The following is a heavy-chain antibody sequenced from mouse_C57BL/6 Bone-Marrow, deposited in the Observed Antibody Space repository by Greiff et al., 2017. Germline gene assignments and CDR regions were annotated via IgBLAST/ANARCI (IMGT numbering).Heavy chain of an antibody. V-gene: IGHV1-81*01. Sequence: VQLVESGAELARPGASVKLSCTASGYTFTSYGISWVRQRTGQGLEWVGEIYPRSGNTYYNEKFKGKGTLTADKSSSTAYMVSRSLTAEDSAVYFCARGVGRFAYWGQGTLVTVSA. J-gene: IGHJ3*01. CDR3: ARGVGRFAY. CDR1: GYTFTSYG. CDR2: IYPRSGNT.